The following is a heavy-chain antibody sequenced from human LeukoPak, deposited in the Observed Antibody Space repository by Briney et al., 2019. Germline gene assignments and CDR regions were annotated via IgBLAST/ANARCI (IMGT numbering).Heavy chain of an antibody. D-gene: IGHD6-19*01. CDR1: GFTFSDYY. CDR3: VRVKRGGSGWSLWDS. J-gene: IGHJ4*02. CDR2: ISGSSSDT. V-gene: IGHV3-11*05. Sequence: GGSLRLSCAASGFTFSDYYMSWIRQPPGKGLEWVSYISGSSSDTNYAESVKGRFTISRDNAKNSLYLQMNSLRAEDTAVYYCVRVKRGGSGWSLWDSWGQGTLVTVSS.